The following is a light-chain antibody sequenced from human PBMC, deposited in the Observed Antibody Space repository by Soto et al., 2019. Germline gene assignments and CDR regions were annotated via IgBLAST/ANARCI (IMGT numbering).Light chain of an antibody. CDR1: QDISSN. CDR3: QQANSLSIT. Sequence: DIQMTQSPSSVSGSVGDRVIISCLASQDISSNLAWYQQRPGKAPKLLIYDASSLQSGVPSRFSGSGSGTDFTLSISGLQPEDFGTYYCQQANSLSITFGQGTRLEI. J-gene: IGKJ5*01. V-gene: IGKV1-12*01. CDR2: DAS.